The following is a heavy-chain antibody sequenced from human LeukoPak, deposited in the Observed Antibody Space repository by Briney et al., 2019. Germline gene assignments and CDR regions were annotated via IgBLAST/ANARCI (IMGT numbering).Heavy chain of an antibody. CDR3: ARDKIVGATNFDY. CDR1: GFTFSSHC. V-gene: IGHV3-7*03. J-gene: IGHJ4*02. D-gene: IGHD1-26*01. CDR2: IKQEGSEK. Sequence: GGSLRLSWAASGFTFSSHCMSGVRRAPGKGPEWVANIKQEGSEKNYVDSVKGRFTISRDNAKNLVHLQMNSLRAEETAVYYCARDKIVGATNFDYWRQGTLVTVSS.